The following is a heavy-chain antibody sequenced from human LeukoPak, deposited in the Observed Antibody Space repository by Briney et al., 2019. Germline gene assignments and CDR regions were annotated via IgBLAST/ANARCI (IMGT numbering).Heavy chain of an antibody. V-gene: IGHV4-61*05. CDR1: GGSISSSSYY. Sequence: SETLSLTCTVSGGSISSSSYYWGWIRQPPGKGLEWIGRIYTSGSTNYNPSLKSRVTMSVDTSKNQFSLKLSSVTAADTAVYYCARQGDYGDYSDWGQGTLVTVSS. J-gene: IGHJ4*02. D-gene: IGHD4-17*01. CDR2: IYTSGST. CDR3: ARQGDYGDYSD.